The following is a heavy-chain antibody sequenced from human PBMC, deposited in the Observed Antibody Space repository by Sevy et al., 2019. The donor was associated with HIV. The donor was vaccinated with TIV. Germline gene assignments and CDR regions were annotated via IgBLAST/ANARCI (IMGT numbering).Heavy chain of an antibody. CDR3: ARAGSGYGPDY. CDR2: IYYSGST. Sequence: SETLSLTCTVSGGSISSYYWSWIRQPPGKGLEWIGYIYYSGSTNYNPSLKSRVTISVDTSKNQFSLKLSSVTAADTAVYYCARAGSGYGPDYWGQGTLVTVSS. V-gene: IGHV4-59*01. CDR1: GGSISSYY. D-gene: IGHD5-12*01. J-gene: IGHJ4*02.